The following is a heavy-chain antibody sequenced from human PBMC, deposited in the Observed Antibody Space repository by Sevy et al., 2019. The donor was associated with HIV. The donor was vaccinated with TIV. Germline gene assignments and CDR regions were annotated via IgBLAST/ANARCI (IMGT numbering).Heavy chain of an antibody. J-gene: IGHJ2*01. CDR1: GGSINTHY. CDR2: IYYSGST. CDR3: ARYTSSSYWFFDL. Sequence: SETLSLTCTVSGGSINTHYWSWIRQSPGKGLEWIGYIYYSGSTNYNPSLKSRVTISLDTTNNQFSLRVTSGTAADTAVYYCARYTSSSYWFFDLWGRGTQVTVSS. D-gene: IGHD6-6*01. V-gene: IGHV4-59*11.